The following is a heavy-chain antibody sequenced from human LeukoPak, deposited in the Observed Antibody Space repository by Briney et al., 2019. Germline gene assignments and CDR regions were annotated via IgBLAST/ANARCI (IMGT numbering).Heavy chain of an antibody. J-gene: IGHJ4*02. V-gene: IGHV1-2*02. Sequence: ASVKVSCKASGYTFTNYGISWVGQAPGQGLEGRGWINPNSGGTNYAQKFQGRVTMTTDTSISTAYMELSRLRSDDTAVYYCARDVSSSSGLVGYWGQGTLVTVSS. CDR1: GYTFTNYG. D-gene: IGHD6-6*01. CDR3: ARDVSSSSGLVGY. CDR2: INPNSGGT.